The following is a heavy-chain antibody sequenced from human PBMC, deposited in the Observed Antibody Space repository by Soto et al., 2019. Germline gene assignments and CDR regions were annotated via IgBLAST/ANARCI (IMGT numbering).Heavy chain of an antibody. D-gene: IGHD6-25*01. V-gene: IGHV4-39*01. CDR1: GDSISNSREF. J-gene: IGHJ4*02. Sequence: QLQLQESGPGLVKPSETLSLTCTVSGDSISNSREFWGWIRQSPGKGLEWIASIYYSGSTYYNPSLKSRVTIAVDTSRNQFSLKLSAVTAAVTAMYYCARQSAKGDCLDYWGQGTLVTVFS. CDR3: ARQSAKGDCLDY. CDR2: IYYSGST.